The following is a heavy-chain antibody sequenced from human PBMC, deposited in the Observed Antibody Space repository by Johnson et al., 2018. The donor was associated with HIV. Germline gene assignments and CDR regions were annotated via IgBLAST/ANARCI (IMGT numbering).Heavy chain of an antibody. CDR3: ASWNYFDAFDI. Sequence: QVQLVESGGGLVNPGGSLRLSCAASGFTFSDYYMSWIRQAPGKGLERVSYISSSGSTIYYAVFVKGRFTISRDNAKNSLYLQMNSLRAEDTAVYYCASWNYFDAFDIWGQGTMVTVSS. CDR1: GFTFSDYY. D-gene: IGHD1-7*01. V-gene: IGHV3-11*04. CDR2: ISSSGSTI. J-gene: IGHJ3*02.